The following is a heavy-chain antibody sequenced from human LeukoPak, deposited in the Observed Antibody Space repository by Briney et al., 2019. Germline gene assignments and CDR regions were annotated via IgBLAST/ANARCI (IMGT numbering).Heavy chain of an antibody. J-gene: IGHJ4*01. Sequence: GGSLRLSCVASGFSFSGFAMIWVRQAPGKGLQWVSAISAPSSHIYHADSVRGRFTISRDNSRNTLYLQMNTLTVEDTAVYYCAKQVSGQWLTPDSGWGQGTLVTVSS. V-gene: IGHV3-23*01. CDR1: GFSFSGFA. CDR2: ISAPSSHI. CDR3: AKQVSGQWLTPDSG. D-gene: IGHD6-19*01.